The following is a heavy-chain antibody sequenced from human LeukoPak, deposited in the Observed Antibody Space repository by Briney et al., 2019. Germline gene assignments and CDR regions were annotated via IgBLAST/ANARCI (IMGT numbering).Heavy chain of an antibody. Sequence: PGGSLRLSCATSGFTFSSYEMNWVRQAPGKWLEWVSYISATGNTIYYADSVKGRFTISRDNAKNSLYLQMNSLRAEDTAVYYCATSTLSAFDIWGQGTMVTVSS. V-gene: IGHV3-48*03. J-gene: IGHJ3*02. CDR2: ISATGNTI. CDR1: GFTFSSYE. D-gene: IGHD2-2*01. CDR3: ATSTLSAFDI.